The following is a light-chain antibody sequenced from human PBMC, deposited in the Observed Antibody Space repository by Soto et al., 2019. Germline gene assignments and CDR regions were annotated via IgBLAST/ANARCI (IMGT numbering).Light chain of an antibody. V-gene: IGKV3-11*01. Sequence: EIVLTQSPATLSLSPGDRATLSCRASQSVSTYLAWYQQKPGQAPRLLIHDASKRASGIPARFSGSGSGTDFTLTISRLEPEDFAVYYCQQYGNSPQSFGQGTKVDIK. CDR1: QSVSTY. CDR3: QQYGNSPQS. J-gene: IGKJ1*01. CDR2: DAS.